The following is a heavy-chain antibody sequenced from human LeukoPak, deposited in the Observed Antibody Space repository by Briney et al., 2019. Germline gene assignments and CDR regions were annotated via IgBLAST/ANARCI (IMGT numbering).Heavy chain of an antibody. CDR1: GDTFSSYA. CDR3: ASTVEQWLHFDY. J-gene: IGHJ4*02. CDR2: IIPIFGTA. Sequence: SVKVSCKASGDTFSSYAISWVRQAPGQGLEWMGRIIPIFGTANYAQKFQGRVTIATDESTSTAYMELSSLRSEDTAVYYCASTVEQWLHFDYWGQGTLVTVSS. V-gene: IGHV1-69*05. D-gene: IGHD6-19*01.